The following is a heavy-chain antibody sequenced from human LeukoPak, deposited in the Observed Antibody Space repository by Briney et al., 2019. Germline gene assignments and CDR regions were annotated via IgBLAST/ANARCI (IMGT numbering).Heavy chain of an antibody. CDR1: GGSFSGYY. V-gene: IGHV4-34*01. CDR3: ARGTRVPRSTDY. J-gene: IGHJ4*02. CDR2: INHSGST. Sequence: PSETLSLTCAVYGGSFSGYYWSWIRQPPGKGLEWIGEINHSGSTNYNPSLKSRVTISVDTSKNQFSLKLSSVTAADTAVYYCARGTRVPRSTDYWGQGTLVTVSS. D-gene: IGHD1-26*01.